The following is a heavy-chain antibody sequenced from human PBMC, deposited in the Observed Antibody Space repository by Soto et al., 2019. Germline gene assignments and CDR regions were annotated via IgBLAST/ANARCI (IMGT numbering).Heavy chain of an antibody. Sequence: QVQLVESGGGVVQPGRSLRLSCAASGFTFSSYAMHWVRQAPGRGLEWVAVISYDGSNKYYADSVKGRFTISRDNSKNTLYPQMNTLRAEDTAVYYCATALGDYGGWFDPWGQGTLVTVSS. V-gene: IGHV3-30-3*01. J-gene: IGHJ5*02. CDR2: ISYDGSNK. D-gene: IGHD4-17*01. CDR1: GFTFSSYA. CDR3: ATALGDYGGWFDP.